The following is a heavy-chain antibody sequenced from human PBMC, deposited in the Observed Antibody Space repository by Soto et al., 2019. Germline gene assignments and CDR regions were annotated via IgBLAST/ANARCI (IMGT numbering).Heavy chain of an antibody. J-gene: IGHJ6*04. D-gene: IGHD3-16*01. V-gene: IGHV3-23*01. CDR2: MSGSGGST. CDR1: GFTFSSYD. Sequence: GESLKISCAASGFTFSSYDMNWFRQAPGKGLEWVSAMSGSGGSTPYADSVKCRFTISRDNSKNTLYLQMNSLRAEDTAVYYCAKAIAVALPYQYGMDVWGKGTKVTVCS. CDR3: AKAIAVALPYQYGMDV.